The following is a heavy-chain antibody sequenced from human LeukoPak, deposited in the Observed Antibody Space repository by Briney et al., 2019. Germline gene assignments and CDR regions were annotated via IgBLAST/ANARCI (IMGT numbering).Heavy chain of an antibody. CDR3: ARDESTGRIAVAGKRY. J-gene: IGHJ4*02. CDR2: ISYDGSNK. Sequence: GGSLRRSCAASGFTFSSNWMHWVRQAPGKGLEWVAVISYDGSNKYYADSVKGRFTISRDNSKNTLYLQMNSLSAEDTAVYYCARDESTGRIAVAGKRYWGQGTLVTVSS. CDR1: GFTFSSNW. D-gene: IGHD6-19*01. V-gene: IGHV3-30*03.